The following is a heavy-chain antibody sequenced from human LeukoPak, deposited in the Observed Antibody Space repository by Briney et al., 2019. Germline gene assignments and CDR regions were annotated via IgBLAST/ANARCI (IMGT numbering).Heavy chain of an antibody. CDR2: IYTGGST. CDR1: GFTVSSNY. CDR3: ARAEDIVVAGKGIVY. J-gene: IGHJ4*02. Sequence: GGSLRLSCAASGFTVSSNYMSWVRQAPGKGLEWVSVIYTGGSTYYADSVKGRFTISRDNSKNTLYLQMNSLRAEDTAVYYCARAEDIVVAGKGIVYWGQGTLVTVSS. V-gene: IGHV3-53*01. D-gene: IGHD2-2*01.